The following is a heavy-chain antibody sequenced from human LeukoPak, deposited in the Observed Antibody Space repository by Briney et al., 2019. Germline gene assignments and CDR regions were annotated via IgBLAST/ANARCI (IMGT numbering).Heavy chain of an antibody. J-gene: IGHJ4*02. V-gene: IGHV3-23*01. Sequence: GGSLRLSCAASGFTFSTYAMTWVRQAPGKGLEWVSTIRGLGISAYYADSVKGRFTISRDNFRNTLYLQMNSLRAEDTAIYYRAKSVLYSSSWYYFDYWGQGTLVTVSS. CDR3: AKSVLYSSSWYYFDY. CDR2: IRGLGISA. D-gene: IGHD6-13*01. CDR1: GFTFSTYA.